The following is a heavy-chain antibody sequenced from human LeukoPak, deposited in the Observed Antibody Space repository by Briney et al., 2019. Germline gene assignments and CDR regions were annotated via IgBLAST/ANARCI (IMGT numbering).Heavy chain of an antibody. D-gene: IGHD2-2*01. CDR3: ARLGMEYCSSTSCYDSDY. CDR1: GGSSSGYY. Sequence: SETLSLTCAVYGGSSSGYYWSWIRQPPGKGLEWIGEINHSGSTNYNPSLKSRVTISVDTSKNQFSLKLSSVTAADTAVYYCARLGMEYCSSTSCYDSDYWGQGTLVTVSS. CDR2: INHSGST. V-gene: IGHV4-34*01. J-gene: IGHJ4*02.